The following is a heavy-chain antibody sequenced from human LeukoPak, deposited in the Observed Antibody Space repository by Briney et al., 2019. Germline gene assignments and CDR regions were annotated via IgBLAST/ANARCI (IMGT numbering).Heavy chain of an antibody. CDR3: ARDPRSGSYNLFDY. CDR2: ISSSGSTI. V-gene: IGHV3-48*03. Sequence: PGGSLRLSCAASGFTFSSYEMNWVRQAPGKGLEWVSYISSSGSTIYYADSVKGRFTISRDNAKNSLYLQMTSLRAEDTALYYCARDPRSGSYNLFDYWGQGTLVTVSS. CDR1: GFTFSSYE. D-gene: IGHD1-26*01. J-gene: IGHJ4*02.